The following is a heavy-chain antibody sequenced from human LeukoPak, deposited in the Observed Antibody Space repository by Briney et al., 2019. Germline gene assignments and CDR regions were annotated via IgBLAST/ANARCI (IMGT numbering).Heavy chain of an antibody. D-gene: IGHD6-13*01. CDR2: INSSSSYI. V-gene: IGHV3-21*01. CDR1: GFIFSFYS. Sequence: TGGPLRLFCATSGFIFSFYSMNWVRQAPGKGLEWVSSINSSSSYIYYADSVKGRFTISRDNAKNSLYLQMSSLRAEDTAVYYCARGESTYSSSALDYWGQGSLVTVSS. J-gene: IGHJ4*02. CDR3: ARGESTYSSSALDY.